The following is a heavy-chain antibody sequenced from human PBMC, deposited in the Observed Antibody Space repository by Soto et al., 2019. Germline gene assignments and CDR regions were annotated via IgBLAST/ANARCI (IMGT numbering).Heavy chain of an antibody. J-gene: IGHJ4*02. V-gene: IGHV3-11*01. CDR2: ISNTAETT. CDR3: ARDRAPSRWSGINN. Sequence: PGGSLRLSCAASGFTFSDYYMSWIRQAPGRGLEWISYISNTAETTYYADSVKGRFTVSRDNAKNSLSLEMNSLRADDTAVYYCARDRAPSRWSGINNWAQGALVIVSS. CDR1: GFTFSDYY. D-gene: IGHD6-13*01.